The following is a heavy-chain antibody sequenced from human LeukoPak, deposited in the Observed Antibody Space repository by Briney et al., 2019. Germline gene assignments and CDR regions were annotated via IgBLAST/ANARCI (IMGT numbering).Heavy chain of an antibody. V-gene: IGHV1-69*06. CDR3: ASPVYRGVYYYYMDV. CDR1: GGTFSSYA. D-gene: IGHD3-10*01. J-gene: IGHJ6*03. Sequence: SVKVSCKASGGTFSSYAISWVRQAPGQGLEWMGGIIPIFGTANYAQKFQGRVTITADKSTSTAYMELSSLRSEDTAVYYCASPVYRGVYYYYMDVWGKGTTVTVSS. CDR2: IIPIFGTA.